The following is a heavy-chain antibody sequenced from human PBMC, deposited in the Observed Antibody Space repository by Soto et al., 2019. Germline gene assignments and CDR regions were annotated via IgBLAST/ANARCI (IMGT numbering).Heavy chain of an antibody. CDR3: ARDTIGYCISTSCYDY. J-gene: IGHJ4*02. Sequence: GGSLRLSCAASGFTFSSYAMSWVRQAPGKGLEWVAVISYDGSNKYYADSVKGRFTISRDNSKNTLYLQMDSLGAEDTAVYYCARDTIGYCISTSCYDYWGQGTLVTVSS. D-gene: IGHD2-2*01. CDR2: ISYDGSNK. V-gene: IGHV3-30*03. CDR1: GFTFSSYA.